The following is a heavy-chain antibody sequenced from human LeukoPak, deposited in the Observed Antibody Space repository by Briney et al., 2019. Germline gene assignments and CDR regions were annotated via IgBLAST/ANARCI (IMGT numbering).Heavy chain of an antibody. CDR3: ARLGTTVTKASFDP. CDR1: SDSISGYY. D-gene: IGHD4-17*01. V-gene: IGHV4-34*01. CDR2: INHSGST. J-gene: IGHJ5*02. Sequence: PSETLSLTCSVSSDSISGYYWSWIRQPPEKGLEWIGEINHSGSTNYNPSLKSRVTISADTSKNQFSLKLSSVTAADTAVYYCARLGTTVTKASFDPWGQGTLVTVSS.